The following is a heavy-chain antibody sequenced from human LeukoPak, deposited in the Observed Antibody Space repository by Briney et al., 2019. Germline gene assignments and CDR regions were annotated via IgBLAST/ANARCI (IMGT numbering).Heavy chain of an antibody. CDR2: TYYIGST. CDR3: ARLLDYDSSGYPDTFDI. V-gene: IGHV4-59*01. D-gene: IGHD3-22*01. J-gene: IGHJ3*02. Sequence: PSETLSLTCTVSRGSISPNYWTWIRQPPGKGLEWIGYTYYIGSTNYNPSLKSRVTISLDTSRNQFSLRLSSVTAADTAVYYCARLLDYDSSGYPDTFDIWGQGTMVTVSS. CDR1: RGSISPNY.